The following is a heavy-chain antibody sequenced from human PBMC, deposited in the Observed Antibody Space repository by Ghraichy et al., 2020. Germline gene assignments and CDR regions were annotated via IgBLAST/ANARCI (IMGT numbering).Heavy chain of an antibody. CDR1: GFTFSSYS. J-gene: IGHJ4*02. Sequence: GGSLRLSCAASGFTFSSYSMNWVRQAPGKGLEWVSYISSSSSTIYYADSVKGRFTISRDNAKNSLYLQMNSLRDEDTAVYYCASEGKYYYDSSGYYSWFDYWGQGTLVTVSS. D-gene: IGHD3-22*01. CDR2: ISSSSSTI. CDR3: ASEGKYYYDSSGYYSWFDY. V-gene: IGHV3-48*02.